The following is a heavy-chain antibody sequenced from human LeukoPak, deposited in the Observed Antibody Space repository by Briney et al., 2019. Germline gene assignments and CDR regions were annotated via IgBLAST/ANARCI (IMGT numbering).Heavy chain of an antibody. J-gene: IGHJ4*02. Sequence: KPGESLRLSCAASGFTFNSYAFNWVRQAPGKGLEWVSSISSSSSYIYYADSVKGRFTISRDNAKNSLYLQMNSLRAEDTAVYYCARDHHHDSSGYYYVIEPFDYWGQGTLVTVSS. CDR3: ARDHHHDSSGYYYVIEPFDY. D-gene: IGHD3-22*01. V-gene: IGHV3-21*01. CDR2: ISSSSSYI. CDR1: GFTFNSYA.